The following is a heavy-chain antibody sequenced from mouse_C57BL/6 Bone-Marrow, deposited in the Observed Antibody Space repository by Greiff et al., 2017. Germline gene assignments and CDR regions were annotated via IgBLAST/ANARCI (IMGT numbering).Heavy chain of an antibody. CDR3: ARDWVYAMDY. CDR2: IYPGNGDT. D-gene: IGHD4-1*01. Sequence: QVQLKESGAELVRPGAPVKMSCKASGYTFTSYNMHWVKQTPRQGLEWIGAIYPGNGDTSYNQKFKGKATLTVDKSSSTAYMQLSSLTSKDSAVYFCARDWVYAMDYWGQGTSVTVSS. V-gene: IGHV1-12*01. CDR1: GYTFTSYN. J-gene: IGHJ4*01.